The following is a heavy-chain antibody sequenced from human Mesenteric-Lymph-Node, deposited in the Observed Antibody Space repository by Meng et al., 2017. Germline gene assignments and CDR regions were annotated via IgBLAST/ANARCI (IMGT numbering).Heavy chain of an antibody. V-gene: IGHV3-30*01. J-gene: IGHJ5*02. CDR3: AKDDAYVLGFGP. CDR2: ISYDGSDT. Sequence: GESLKTSCAASGFPFSSYPMHWVRQAPGKGLEWVALISYDGSDTYYEDSVKGRFTISRDNPKNTLYLQMNSLRPEDTAVYYCAKDDAYVLGFGPGGQGTLVTVSS. D-gene: IGHD3-16*01. CDR1: GFPFSSYP.